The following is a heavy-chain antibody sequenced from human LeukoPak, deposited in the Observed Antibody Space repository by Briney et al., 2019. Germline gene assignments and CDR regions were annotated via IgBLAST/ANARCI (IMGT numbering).Heavy chain of an antibody. J-gene: IGHJ6*02. D-gene: IGHD1-26*01. Sequence: GASVKVSCKASGYTFTGYYMHWVRQAPGQGLEWMGWINPNSGGTNHAQKFQGRVTMTRDTSISTAYMGLSRLRSDDTAVYYCARGLRGGSYYYGMDVWGQGTTVTVSS. CDR1: GYTFTGYY. CDR3: ARGLRGGSYYYGMDV. V-gene: IGHV1-2*02. CDR2: INPNSGGT.